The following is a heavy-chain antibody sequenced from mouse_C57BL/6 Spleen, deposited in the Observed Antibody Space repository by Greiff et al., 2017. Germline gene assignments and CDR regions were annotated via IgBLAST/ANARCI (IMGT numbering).Heavy chain of an antibody. CDR3: ARNGGYGDYYAMDY. Sequence: VQLQQSGPGLVQPSQSLSITCTVSGFSLTSYGVHWVRQSPGKGLEWLGVIWSGGSTDYNAAFISRLSISKDKSKSQVFFKMNSLQADDTAIYYCARNGGYGDYYAMDYWGQGTSVTVSS. CDR1: GFSLTSYG. CDR2: IWSGGST. V-gene: IGHV2-2*01. J-gene: IGHJ4*01. D-gene: IGHD2-2*01.